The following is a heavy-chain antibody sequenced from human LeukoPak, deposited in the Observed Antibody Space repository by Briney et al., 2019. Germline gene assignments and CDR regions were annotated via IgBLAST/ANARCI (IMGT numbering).Heavy chain of an antibody. D-gene: IGHD4-23*01. V-gene: IGHV3-21*01. CDR3: ARDGIGNPFDY. CDR1: GFTFSSYS. Sequence: GGSLRLSCAASGFTFSSYSMNWVRQAPGKGLEWVSSISSSSSYIYYADPVKGRFTISRDNAKNSLYLQMNSLRAEDTAVYYCARDGIGNPFDYWGQGTLVTVSS. J-gene: IGHJ4*02. CDR2: ISSSSSYI.